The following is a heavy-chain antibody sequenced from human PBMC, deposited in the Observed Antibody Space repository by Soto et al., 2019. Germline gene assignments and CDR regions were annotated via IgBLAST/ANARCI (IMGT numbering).Heavy chain of an antibody. CDR1: GGSFKNYP. V-gene: IGHV1-69*01. CDR2: IIPNFDTP. CDR3: AVAMVREILIFESSGMHV. J-gene: IGHJ6*02. Sequence: QGHLVQSGAEGKKPGSSVKVSCKTSGGSFKNYPVSWGRQPPGQGLEWMGGIIPNFDTPNYAQKFQDRVTIIADESTSTVYMELRSLRSNDTAVYYCAVAMVREILIFESSGMHVWGQGTTVIVSS. D-gene: IGHD3-10*01.